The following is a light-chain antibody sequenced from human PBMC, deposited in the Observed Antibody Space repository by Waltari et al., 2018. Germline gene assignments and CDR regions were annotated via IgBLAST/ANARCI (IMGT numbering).Light chain of an antibody. J-gene: IGKJ3*01. V-gene: IGKV4-1*01. Sequence: DIVMTQSPDSLAVSLGERATINCKSSQSVLYSSNNKNYLAWYQRKPGQPPKVLFYWASTRESGVPDRVSGSGSGTDFTLTISSLQAEDVAVYYCQQHYSSPFTFGPGTKVDIK. CDR3: QQHYSSPFT. CDR2: WAS. CDR1: QSVLYSSNNKNY.